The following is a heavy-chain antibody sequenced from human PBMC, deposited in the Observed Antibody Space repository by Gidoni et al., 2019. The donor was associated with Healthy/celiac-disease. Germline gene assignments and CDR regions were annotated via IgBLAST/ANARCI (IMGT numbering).Heavy chain of an antibody. D-gene: IGHD3-22*01. CDR1: GYTFTGYY. CDR2: INPNSGGT. Sequence: QVQLVQSGAEVKKPGASVKVSCKASGYTFTGYYMHWVRQAPGQGLEWMGWINPNSGGTNYAQKFQGRVTMTRDTSISTAYMELSRLRSDDTAVYYCARERYDSSGYRYYYYGMDVWGQGTTVTVSS. J-gene: IGHJ6*02. CDR3: ARERYDSSGYRYYYYGMDV. V-gene: IGHV1-2*02.